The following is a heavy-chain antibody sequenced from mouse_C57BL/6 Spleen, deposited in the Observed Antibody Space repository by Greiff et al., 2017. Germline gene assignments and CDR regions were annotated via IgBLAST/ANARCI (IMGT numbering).Heavy chain of an antibody. CDR1: GYTFTSYW. D-gene: IGHD3-3*01. J-gene: IGHJ2*01. V-gene: IGHV1-61*01. CDR3: ARLGLLGGY. Sequence: QVQLQQPGAELVRPGSSVKLSCKASGYTFTSYWMDWVKQRPGQGLEWIGNIYPSDSETHYNQKFKDKATLTVDKSSSTAYMQLSSLTSEDSAVYYCARLGLLGGYWGQGTTLTVSS. CDR2: IYPSDSET.